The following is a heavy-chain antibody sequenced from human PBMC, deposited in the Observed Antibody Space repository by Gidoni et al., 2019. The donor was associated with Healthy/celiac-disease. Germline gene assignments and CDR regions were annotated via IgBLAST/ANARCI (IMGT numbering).Heavy chain of an antibody. CDR3: AREITILGVVITHHYFDY. V-gene: IGHV4-31*03. CDR1: GGSISSGGYY. CDR2: IYYSGST. J-gene: IGHJ4*02. Sequence: VQLQESGPGLVKPSQTLSLTCTVSGGSISSGGYYWSWIRQHPGKGLEWIGYIYYSGSTYYNPSLKSRVTISVDTSKNQFSLKLSSVTAADTAVYYCAREITILGVVITHHYFDYWGQGTLVTVSS. D-gene: IGHD3-3*01.